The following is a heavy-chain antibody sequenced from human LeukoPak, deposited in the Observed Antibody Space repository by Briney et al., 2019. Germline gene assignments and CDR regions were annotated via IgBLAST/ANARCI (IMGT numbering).Heavy chain of an antibody. CDR3: ARSYDSSGYYYAY. CDR2: INPNSGGT. D-gene: IGHD3-22*01. Sequence: ASVKVSCKASGYTFTGYYMHWVRQAPGQGLEWMGWINPNSGGTNYAQKFQGRVTMTRDTSISTAYMELSRLRSDVTAVYYCARSYDSSGYYYAYWGQGTLVTVSS. J-gene: IGHJ4*02. CDR1: GYTFTGYY. V-gene: IGHV1-2*02.